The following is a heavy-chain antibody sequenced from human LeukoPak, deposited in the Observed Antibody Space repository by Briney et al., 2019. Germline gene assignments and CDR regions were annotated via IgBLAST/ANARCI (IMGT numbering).Heavy chain of an antibody. CDR2: TYYRSKWYN. Sequence: SQTLSLTCAISGDSVSSNSAAWNWIRQSPSRGLEWLGRTYYRSKWYNDYAVSVKSRITINPDTSKNQFSLQLNSVTPEDTAVYYCARAGCSSTSCYYYYYYYMDVWGKGTTVTVSS. CDR3: ARAGCSSTSCYYYYYYYMDV. CDR1: GDSVSSNSAA. V-gene: IGHV6-1*01. J-gene: IGHJ6*03. D-gene: IGHD2-2*01.